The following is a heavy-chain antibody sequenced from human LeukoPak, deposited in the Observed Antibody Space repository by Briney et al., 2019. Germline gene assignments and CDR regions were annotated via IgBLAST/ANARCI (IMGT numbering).Heavy chain of an antibody. Sequence: GGSLRLSCAASGFTFSSYGMHWVRQVPGKGLEWVAFIRYDGSNKYYADSVKGRFTISRDNSKNTLYLQMNSLRAEDTAVYYCAGGRYSSSWYPPNWFDPWGQGTLVTVSS. J-gene: IGHJ5*02. V-gene: IGHV3-30*02. D-gene: IGHD6-13*01. CDR2: IRYDGSNK. CDR3: AGGRYSSSWYPPNWFDP. CDR1: GFTFSSYG.